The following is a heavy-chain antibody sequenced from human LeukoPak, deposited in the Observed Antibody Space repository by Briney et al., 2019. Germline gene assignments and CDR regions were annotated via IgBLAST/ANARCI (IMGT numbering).Heavy chain of an antibody. CDR3: ASREYSYGLRRDVDY. J-gene: IGHJ4*02. CDR1: GGSIRSSYYY. Sequence: PSETLSLTCTVSGGSIRSSYYYWGWIRQPPGKGLEWIGSIYDSGSTYYNPSLKSRVTISVDTSKNQFSLKLNSVTAADTAVYYCASREYSYGLRRDVDYWGQGTLVTVSS. CDR2: IYDSGST. V-gene: IGHV4-39*01. D-gene: IGHD5-18*01.